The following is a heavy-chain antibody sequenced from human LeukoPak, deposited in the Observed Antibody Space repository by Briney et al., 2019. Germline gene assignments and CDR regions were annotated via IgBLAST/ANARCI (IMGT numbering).Heavy chain of an antibody. CDR1: GYSFTSYW. D-gene: IGHD3-16*02. CDR2: IYPGDSDT. V-gene: IGHV5-51*01. Sequence: GESLKISCKGSGYSFTSYWIGWVRQMPGKGLEWMGIIYPGDSDTRYSPSFQGQVTISADKSISTAYLQWSSLKASDTAMYYCARIMITFGGVIASNRFDPWGQGTLVTVSS. CDR3: ARIMITFGGVIASNRFDP. J-gene: IGHJ5*02.